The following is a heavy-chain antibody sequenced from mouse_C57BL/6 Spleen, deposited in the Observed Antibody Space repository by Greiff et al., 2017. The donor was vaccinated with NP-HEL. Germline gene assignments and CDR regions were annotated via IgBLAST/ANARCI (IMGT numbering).Heavy chain of an antibody. V-gene: IGHV5-6*01. CDR3: ARHVWDAY. CDR1: GFTFSSYG. D-gene: IGHD4-1*01. Sequence: EVQRVESGGDLVKPGGSLKLSCAASGFTFSSYGMSWVRQTPDKRLEWVATISSGGSYTYYPDSVKGRFTISRDNAKNTLYLQMSSLKSEDTAMYYCARHVWDAYWGQGTLVTVSA. CDR2: ISSGGSYT. J-gene: IGHJ3*01.